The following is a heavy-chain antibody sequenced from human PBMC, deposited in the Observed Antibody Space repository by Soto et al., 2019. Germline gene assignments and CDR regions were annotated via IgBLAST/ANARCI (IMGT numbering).Heavy chain of an antibody. V-gene: IGHV6-1*01. CDR2: TYYRSEWYN. Sequence: SQTLSLTCVISGGSVSSNSAAWNWIRQSPSRGLEWLGRTYYRSEWYNDYAVSVKSRITINPDTSKNQFSLQLNSVTPEDTAVYYCATVLSGSWCDAFDIWGQGTMVTVSS. D-gene: IGHD6-19*01. CDR3: ATVLSGSWCDAFDI. CDR1: GGSVSSNSAA. J-gene: IGHJ3*02.